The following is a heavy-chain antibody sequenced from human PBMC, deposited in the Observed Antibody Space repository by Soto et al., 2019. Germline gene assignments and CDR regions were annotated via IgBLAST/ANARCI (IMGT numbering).Heavy chain of an antibody. J-gene: IGHJ3*02. D-gene: IGHD4-17*01. V-gene: IGHV4-59*01. CDR3: ARGSSRGLRPDAFDI. CDR2: IYYSGST. Sequence: QVQLQESGPGLVKPSETLSLTCTVSGGSISSYYWSWIRQPPGKGLEWIGYIYYSGSTNYNPSLSGRVTLSVDTSKNQFSLKLSSVTAADTAVYYCARGSSRGLRPDAFDIWGQGTMVTVSS. CDR1: GGSISSYY.